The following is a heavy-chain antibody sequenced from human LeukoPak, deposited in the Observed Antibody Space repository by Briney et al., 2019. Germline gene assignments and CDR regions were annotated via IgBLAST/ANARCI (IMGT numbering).Heavy chain of an antibody. CDR1: GFTLSSNW. D-gene: IGHD6-13*01. CDR3: ARYISWWDV. J-gene: IGHJ6*04. CDR2: IYSDGSRT. V-gene: IGHV3-74*01. Sequence: GGSLRLSCAGSGFTLSSNWMHWVRQAPGKGLVWVSRIYSDGSRTNYADSVKGRFTISGDNAKNTQYLQMNSLRAEDTAVYYCARYISWWDVWGKGTTVTISS.